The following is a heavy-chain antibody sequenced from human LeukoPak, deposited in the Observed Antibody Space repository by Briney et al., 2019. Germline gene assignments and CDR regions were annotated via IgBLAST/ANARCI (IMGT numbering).Heavy chain of an antibody. CDR3: ARVAAYYYYYMDV. Sequence: ASVKVSCKASGYTFTSYYMHWVRQAPGQGLEWMGIINPSGGSTSYAQKFQGRVTMTREMPTSTVYMELSSLRSEDTAVYYCARVAAYYYYYMDVWGKGTTVTVSS. V-gene: IGHV1-46*01. CDR1: GYTFTSYY. CDR2: INPSGGST. J-gene: IGHJ6*03.